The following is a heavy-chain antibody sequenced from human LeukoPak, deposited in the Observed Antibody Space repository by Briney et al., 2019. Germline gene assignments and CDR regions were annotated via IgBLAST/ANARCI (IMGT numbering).Heavy chain of an antibody. D-gene: IGHD6-6*01. CDR1: GFTFSSYS. V-gene: IGHV3-48*01. CDR2: ISSSSSTI. Sequence: PGGSLRLSCAASGFTFSSYSMNWVRQAPGKGLEWVSYISSSSSTIYYADSVKGRFTISRDNAKNSLYLQMNSLRAEDTAVYYCAKYSSSPGDYWGQGTLVTVSS. J-gene: IGHJ4*02. CDR3: AKYSSSPGDY.